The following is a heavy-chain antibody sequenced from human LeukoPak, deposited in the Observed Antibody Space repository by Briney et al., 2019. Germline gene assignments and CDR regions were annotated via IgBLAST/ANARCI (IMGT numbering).Heavy chain of an antibody. Sequence: PSETLSLTCTVSGGSISSSSYYWGWIRQPPGKGLEWIGSIYYSGSTYYNPSLKSRVTISVDTSKNQFSLNLSSVTAADTAVYYCARLWVDSSGYYAAYYFDYWGQGSLVTVSS. J-gene: IGHJ4*02. V-gene: IGHV4-39*01. D-gene: IGHD3-22*01. CDR2: IYYSGST. CDR1: GGSISSSSYY. CDR3: ARLWVDSSGYYAAYYFDY.